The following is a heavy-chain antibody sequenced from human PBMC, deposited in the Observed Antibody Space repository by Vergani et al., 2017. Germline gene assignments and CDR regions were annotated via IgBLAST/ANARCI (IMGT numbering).Heavy chain of an antibody. J-gene: IGHJ4*02. Sequence: EVQLLESGGDLVQPGGSLRLSCVASGFTFSSYAMSWVRQAPGKGLEWVSASRGSGGSTYYADSVKGRFTISRDNSKNTLYLQMNSLRAEDTAVYYCAKDGQIERSKIRIFGVVPPGGHFDYWGQGTLVTVSS. CDR1: GFTFSSYA. CDR2: SRGSGGST. V-gene: IGHV3-23*01. CDR3: AKDGQIERSKIRIFGVVPPGGHFDY. D-gene: IGHD3-3*01.